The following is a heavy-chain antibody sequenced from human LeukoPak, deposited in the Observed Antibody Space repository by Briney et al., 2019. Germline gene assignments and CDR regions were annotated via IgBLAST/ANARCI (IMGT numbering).Heavy chain of an antibody. CDR3: ARGGYSSGLDY. CDR2: VDTDGSGT. Sequence: GGSLRLSCEASGITFNNYWLHWVRQAPGKGLVWVSRVDTDGSGTIYADSVKGRFTVSRDDAKNTLYLQMISLRAEDTAVYYCARGGYSSGLDYWGQGILVTVSS. V-gene: IGHV3-74*01. CDR1: GITFNNYW. D-gene: IGHD6-19*01. J-gene: IGHJ4*02.